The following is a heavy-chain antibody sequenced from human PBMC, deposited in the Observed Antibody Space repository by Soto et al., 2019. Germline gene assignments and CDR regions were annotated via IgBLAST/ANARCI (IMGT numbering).Heavy chain of an antibody. CDR3: ARQIYDSDTGPNFQYYFDS. J-gene: IGHJ4*02. D-gene: IGHD3-22*01. CDR1: GYSFAGYW. V-gene: IGHV5-10-1*01. CDR2: IDPSDSQT. Sequence: GESLKISCKGSGYSFAGYWITWVRQKPGKGLEWMGRIDPSDSQTYYSPSFRGHVTISATKSISTVFLQWSSLRASDTAMYYCARQIYDSDTGPNFQYYFDSWGQGTPVTVSS.